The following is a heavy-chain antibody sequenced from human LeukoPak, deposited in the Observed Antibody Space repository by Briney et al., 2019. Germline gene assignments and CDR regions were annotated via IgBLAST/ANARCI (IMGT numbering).Heavy chain of an antibody. CDR2: SGDSDGST. V-gene: IGHV3-23*01. D-gene: IGHD3-3*01. Sequence: SGGSLRLSCAASGFTFSGSGMSWVRQAPGKGLEWISSSGDSDGSTYYADSLKGRFTISRDNSKNTLYLQMNSLRAEDTAVYYCAEILGTASYSNWFDPWGQGTLVTVSS. CDR1: GFTFSGSG. CDR3: AEILGTASYSNWFDP. J-gene: IGHJ5*02.